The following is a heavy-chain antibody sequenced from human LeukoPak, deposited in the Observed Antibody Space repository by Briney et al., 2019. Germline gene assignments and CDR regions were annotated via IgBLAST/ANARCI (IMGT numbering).Heavy chain of an antibody. V-gene: IGHV1-18*04. J-gene: IGHJ4*02. CDR2: ISAYNGNT. CDR3: ARDETFGHFDY. D-gene: IGHD3-10*01. Sequence: ASVKVSCKASGYTFTSYGISWVRQAPGQGLEWMGGISAYNGNTNYAQKLQGRVTMTTDTSTSTAYMGLKSLRSDDTAVYYCARDETFGHFDYWGQGTLVTVSS. CDR1: GYTFTSYG.